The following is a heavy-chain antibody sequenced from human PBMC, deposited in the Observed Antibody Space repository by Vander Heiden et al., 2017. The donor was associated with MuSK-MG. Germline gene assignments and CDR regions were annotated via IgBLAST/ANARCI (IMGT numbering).Heavy chain of an antibody. CDR3: VRDLRSDPHCFDS. J-gene: IGHJ5*01. D-gene: IGHD3-3*01. Sequence: EVQLVEPGGASLQPGRSLRLTCVGSGFMFDDHAMYWVRQAPGKGLEWVSGINWNGVSVGYADSVKGRFAISRDNAKNSLYLEMSSLKPEDTGLYYCVRDLRSDPHCFDSWGQGTLVTVSS. CDR2: INWNGVSV. CDR1: GFMFDDHA. V-gene: IGHV3-9*01.